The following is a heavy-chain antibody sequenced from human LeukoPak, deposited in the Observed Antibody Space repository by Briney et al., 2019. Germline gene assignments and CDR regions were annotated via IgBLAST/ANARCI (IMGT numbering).Heavy chain of an antibody. V-gene: IGHV3-7*01. D-gene: IGHD1-1*01. CDR3: VTDGDKWNDFEY. CDR1: GLSINNFL. J-gene: IGHJ4*02. CDR2: IDKDGSEI. Sequence: GGSLRLSCAASGLSINNFLMHWVRQAPGKGLEWVAIIDKDGSEIKYVDSVKGRFTLSRDNAKNSVYLQMNSLRTEDTALYYCVTDGDKWNDFEYWGQGTLVTVSS.